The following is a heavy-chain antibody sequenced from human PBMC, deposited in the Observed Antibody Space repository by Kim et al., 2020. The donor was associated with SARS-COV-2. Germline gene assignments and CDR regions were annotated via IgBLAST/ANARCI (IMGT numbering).Heavy chain of an antibody. V-gene: IGHV3-15*01. J-gene: IGHJ5*02. CDR3: TTGSIAARRSRDGWFDP. D-gene: IGHD6-6*01. CDR1: GFTFSNAW. Sequence: GGSLRLSCAASGFTFSNAWMSWVRQAPGKGLEWVGRIKSKTDGGTTDYAAPVKGRFTISRDDSKNTLYLQMNSLKTEDTAVYYCTTGSIAARRSRDGWFDPWGQGTLVTVSS. CDR2: IKSKTDGGTT.